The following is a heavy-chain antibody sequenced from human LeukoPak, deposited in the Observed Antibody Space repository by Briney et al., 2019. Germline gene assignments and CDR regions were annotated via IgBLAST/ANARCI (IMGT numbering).Heavy chain of an antibody. D-gene: IGHD5-12*01. Sequence: SGTLSLTCAVSGSSISSSTWWSWVRQPPGKGLEWIGEIYHSGSTNYNSSLMSRVTISVDKSKNQFSLKLNSVTAADTAVYYCARKTYGGYRDFQHWGQGTLVTVSP. CDR3: ARKTYGGYRDFQH. V-gene: IGHV4-4*02. J-gene: IGHJ1*01. CDR1: GSSISSSTW. CDR2: IYHSGST.